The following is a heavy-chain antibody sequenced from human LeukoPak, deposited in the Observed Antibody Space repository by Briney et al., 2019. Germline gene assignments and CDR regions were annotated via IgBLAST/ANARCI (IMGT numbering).Heavy chain of an antibody. V-gene: IGHV1-69*13. CDR3: ARGGHYYDSSGYPTDAFDI. D-gene: IGHD3-22*01. Sequence: ASVKVSCKASGYTFTSYGISWVRQAPGQGLEWMGGIIPIFGTANYAQKFQGRVTITADESTSTAYMELSSLRSEDTAVYYCARGGHYYDSSGYPTDAFDIWGQGTMVTVSS. CDR1: GYTFTSYG. CDR2: IIPIFGTA. J-gene: IGHJ3*02.